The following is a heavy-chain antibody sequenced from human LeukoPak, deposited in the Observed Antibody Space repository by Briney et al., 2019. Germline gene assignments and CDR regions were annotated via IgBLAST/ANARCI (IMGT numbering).Heavy chain of an antibody. D-gene: IGHD3-22*01. Sequence: GGSLRLSCAASGFTFSIYSMNWVRQAPGKGLEWVSSISSSSSYIYYADSVKGRFTISRDNAKNSLYLQMNSLRAEDTAVYYCARDLGQAVVITTFDAFDIWGQGTMVTVSS. CDR1: GFTFSIYS. CDR3: ARDLGQAVVITTFDAFDI. CDR2: ISSSSSYI. J-gene: IGHJ3*02. V-gene: IGHV3-21*01.